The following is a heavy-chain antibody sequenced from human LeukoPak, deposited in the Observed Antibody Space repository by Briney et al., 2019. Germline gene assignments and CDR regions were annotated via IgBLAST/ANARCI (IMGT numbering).Heavy chain of an antibody. Sequence: VGSLRLSCAASGFDFSTYAMSWVRQAPGKGLEWVSGISGSGDTTYCADSVKGRFTISRDNSKNMLYLQIKSLGAEDTAIYYCAKLDGSGAGSSRPPIDYWGQGSLVTVSS. V-gene: IGHV3-23*01. D-gene: IGHD3-10*01. J-gene: IGHJ4*02. CDR1: GFDFSTYA. CDR2: ISGSGDTT. CDR3: AKLDGSGAGSSRPPIDY.